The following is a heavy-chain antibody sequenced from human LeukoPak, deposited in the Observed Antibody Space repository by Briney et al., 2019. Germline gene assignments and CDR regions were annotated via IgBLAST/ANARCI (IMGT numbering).Heavy chain of an antibody. CDR1: GFTFSDHY. D-gene: IGHD4/OR15-4a*01. Sequence: GGSLRLSCAASGFTFSDHYIDWVRQASGKGLEWVGRSRNKVNSYTTAYAASVIGRFTVSRDDLSATVYLQMNSLKTEDTAVYYCTRSMYGEGRRIIDFDYWGQGTLLTVSS. V-gene: IGHV3-72*01. CDR3: TRSMYGEGRRIIDFDY. CDR2: SRNKVNSYTT. J-gene: IGHJ4*02.